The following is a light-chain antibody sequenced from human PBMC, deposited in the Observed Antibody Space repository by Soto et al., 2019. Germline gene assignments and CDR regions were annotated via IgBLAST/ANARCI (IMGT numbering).Light chain of an antibody. V-gene: IGKV3-15*01. Sequence: IVMTQSPATLSVSPGERATLSCRASQSVRDNLAWYQQKPGQAPRLLIYGASTRATGIPARFSGSGSGTECTLTISSLQSEDFAVYYCQQYNNWPRTFGQGTKVDIK. J-gene: IGKJ1*01. CDR3: QQYNNWPRT. CDR1: QSVRDN. CDR2: GAS.